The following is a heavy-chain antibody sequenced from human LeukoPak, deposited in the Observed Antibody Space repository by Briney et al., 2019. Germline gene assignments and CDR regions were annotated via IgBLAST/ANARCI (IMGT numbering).Heavy chain of an antibody. D-gene: IGHD5-24*01. J-gene: IGHJ3*02. V-gene: IGHV4-39*01. CDR1: GDTLLSGSHY. CDR3: ATQKWQRPAAFDI. CDR2: IYDGWSA. Sequence: SETLSLTCSVSGDTLLSGSHYWGWVRQSPGKGLEWIGSIYDGWSAYYNPSIKSRVSISVDTSKNQFSPKLTSATSADTAVYYCATQKWQRPAAFDIWGQGTRVAVSS.